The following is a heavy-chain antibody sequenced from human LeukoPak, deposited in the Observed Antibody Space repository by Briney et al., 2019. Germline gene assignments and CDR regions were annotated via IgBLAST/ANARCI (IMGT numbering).Heavy chain of an antibody. D-gene: IGHD6-19*01. CDR2: ISGSGGST. CDR3: AKDLSGGWYVPYYFDY. J-gene: IGHJ4*02. Sequence: PGGSLRLSCAASGFTFSSYAMSWVRQAPGKGLEWVSAISGSGGSTYYADSVKGRFTISRDNSKNTLYRQMNSLRAEDTAVYYCAKDLSGGWYVPYYFDYWGQGTLVTVSS. V-gene: IGHV3-23*01. CDR1: GFTFSSYA.